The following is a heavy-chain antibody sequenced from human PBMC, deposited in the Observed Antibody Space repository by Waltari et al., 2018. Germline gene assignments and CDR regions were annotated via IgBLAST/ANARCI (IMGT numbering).Heavy chain of an antibody. CDR1: GGSINSPY. CDR3: ARGSTSWDY. V-gene: IGHV4-59*11. Sequence: QVQLQESGPGLVKPSETLSLTCTVSGGSINSPYWSWIRQPPGKRLEWIGNIYYSVTTNYNPSLTSRVTISVDTSKSQFSLQLNSMTAADTAVYYCARGSTSWDYWGQGALVTVSS. J-gene: IGHJ4*02. D-gene: IGHD6-13*01. CDR2: IYYSVTT.